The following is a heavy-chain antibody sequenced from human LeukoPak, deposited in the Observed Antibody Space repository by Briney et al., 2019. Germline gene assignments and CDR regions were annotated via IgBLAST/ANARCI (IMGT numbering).Heavy chain of an antibody. CDR2: ISSSSYI. V-gene: IGHV3-21*01. J-gene: IGHJ4*02. CDR1: GFTFSSYS. CDR3: AKYGSGSYAQLDY. Sequence: GGSLRLSCAASGFTFSSYSMNWVRQAPGKGLEWVPSISSSSYIYYADSVKGRFTISRDNSKNTLYLQMNSLRAEDTAVYYCAKYGSGSYAQLDYWGQGTLVTVSS. D-gene: IGHD3-10*01.